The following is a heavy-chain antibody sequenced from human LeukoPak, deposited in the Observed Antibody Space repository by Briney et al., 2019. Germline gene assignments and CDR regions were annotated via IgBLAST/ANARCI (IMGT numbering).Heavy chain of an antibody. CDR3: AREKATTQRGSYMDV. J-gene: IGHJ6*03. V-gene: IGHV1-69*06. Sequence: GASVTVSCQPSLGTFTRYAIRRVRQPPAHGLEWMGKIIPLSGTVNYAQNFPGRVTITADKSTRKAYMELISLRSEDTAVYYCAREKATTQRGSYMDVWGKGTTVTVSS. CDR2: IIPLSGTV. CDR1: LGTFTRYA. D-gene: IGHD4-17*01.